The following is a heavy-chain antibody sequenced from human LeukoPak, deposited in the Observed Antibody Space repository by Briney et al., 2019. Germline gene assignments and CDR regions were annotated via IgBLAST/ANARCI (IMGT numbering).Heavy chain of an antibody. J-gene: IGHJ4*02. D-gene: IGHD3-9*01. V-gene: IGHV1-18*01. Sequence: ASVKVSCKASGYTFTSYGISWVRQAPGQGLEWMGWISAYNGNTNYAQKLPGRVTMTTDTSTSTAYMELRSLRSDDTAVYYCARDLTYDILTGCPDYWGQGTLVTVSS. CDR2: ISAYNGNT. CDR1: GYTFTSYG. CDR3: ARDLTYDILTGCPDY.